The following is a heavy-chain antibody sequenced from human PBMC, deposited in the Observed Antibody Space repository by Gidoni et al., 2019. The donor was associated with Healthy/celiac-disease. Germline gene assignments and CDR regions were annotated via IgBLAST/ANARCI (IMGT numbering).Heavy chain of an antibody. V-gene: IGHV4-30-4*01. CDR3: ARGSGYCSGGSCYGSYYYYGMDV. CDR2: IYYSGST. CDR1: GGSISGGDYY. J-gene: IGHJ6*02. Sequence: QVQLQESGPGLVKPSQTLSLTCTVSGGSISGGDYYWSWIRQPPGKGLEWIGYIYYSGSTYYNPSLKSRVTISVDTSKNQFSLKLSSVTAADTAVYYCARGSGYCSGGSCYGSYYYYGMDVWGQGTTVTVSS. D-gene: IGHD2-15*01.